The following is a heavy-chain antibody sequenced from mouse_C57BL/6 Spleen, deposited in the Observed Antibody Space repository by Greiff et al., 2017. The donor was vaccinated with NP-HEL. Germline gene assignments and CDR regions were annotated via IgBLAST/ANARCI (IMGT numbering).Heavy chain of an antibody. J-gene: IGHJ3*01. Sequence: QVQLKQPGAELVKPGASVKLSCKASGYTFTSYWMQWVKQRPGQGLEWIGEIDPSDSYTNYNQKFKGKATLTVDTSSSTAYMQLSSLTSEDSAVYYCARGVTAQATRAWFAYWGQGTLVTVSA. CDR2: IDPSDSYT. V-gene: IGHV1-50*01. CDR1: GYTFTSYW. CDR3: ARGVTAQATRAWFAY. D-gene: IGHD3-2*02.